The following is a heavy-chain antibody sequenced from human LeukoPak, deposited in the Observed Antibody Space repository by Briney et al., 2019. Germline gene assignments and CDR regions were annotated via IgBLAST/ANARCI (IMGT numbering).Heavy chain of an antibody. J-gene: IGHJ5*02. CDR3: ARQPHLRGYSGYDFYPNWFDP. Sequence: SETLSLTCTVSGGSISGSSYYWGWIRQPPGKGLEWIGSIYYSGSTHYNPSLKSRVTISVDTSKNQFSLKLSSVTAADTAVYYCARQPHLRGYSGYDFYPNWFDPWGQGTLVIVSS. CDR1: GGSISGSSYY. V-gene: IGHV4-39*01. CDR2: IYYSGST. D-gene: IGHD5-12*01.